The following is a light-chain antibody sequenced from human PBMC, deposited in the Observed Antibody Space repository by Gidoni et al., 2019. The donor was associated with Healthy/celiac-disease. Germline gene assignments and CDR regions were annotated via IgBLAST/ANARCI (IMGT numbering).Light chain of an antibody. CDR3: QQYDNLPLT. J-gene: IGKJ4*01. V-gene: IGKV1-33*01. CDR2: DAS. Sequence: DIQMTQSPSSLSASVGDRVTITCQASQDISNYLNWYQKKPGKAPKLLIYDASNLETGVPSRFSGSGSGTVFIFTISSLQPEVIVTYYCQQYDNLPLTFGGGTKVEIK. CDR1: QDISNY.